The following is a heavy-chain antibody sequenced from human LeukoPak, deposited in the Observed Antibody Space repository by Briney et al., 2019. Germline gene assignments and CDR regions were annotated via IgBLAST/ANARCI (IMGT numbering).Heavy chain of an antibody. Sequence: GGSLRLSCAASGFTFSSYGMYWVRQAPGKGLEWVAVISYDGSNKYYADSVKGRFTISRDNSKNTLYLQMNSLRAEDTAVYYCAKDIAGTDYYYYGMDVWGQGTTVTVSS. CDR2: ISYDGSNK. J-gene: IGHJ6*02. D-gene: IGHD6-13*01. CDR3: AKDIAGTDYYYYGMDV. CDR1: GFTFSSYG. V-gene: IGHV3-30*18.